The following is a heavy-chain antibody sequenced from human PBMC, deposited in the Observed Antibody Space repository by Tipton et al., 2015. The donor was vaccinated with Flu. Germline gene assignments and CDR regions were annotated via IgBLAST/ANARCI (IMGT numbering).Heavy chain of an antibody. V-gene: IGHV3-33*01. J-gene: IGHJ6*03. CDR2: IWYDGSNK. CDR3: ARARVGATVHYYYYMDV. D-gene: IGHD1-26*01. Sequence: SLRLSCAASGFTFSSYGMHWVRQAPGKGLEWVAVIWYDGSNKYYADSVKGRFTISRDNSKNTLYLQMNSLRAEDTAVYYCARARVGATVHYYYYMDVWGKGTTVTVSS. CDR1: GFTFSSYG.